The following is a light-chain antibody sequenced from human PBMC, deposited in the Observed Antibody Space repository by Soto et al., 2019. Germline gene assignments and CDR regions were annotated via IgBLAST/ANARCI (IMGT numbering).Light chain of an antibody. CDR2: DVS. Sequence: QSVLTQPASVSGSPGQSITISCTGTSSGVGGFNFVSWYQQHPGKAPQLIIYDVSNRPSGVSNRFSGSKSGNTASLTISGLQAEDEADYYCSSYRSSSTLGVFGTGTKVTVL. V-gene: IGLV2-14*01. CDR3: SSYRSSSTLGV. CDR1: SSGVGGFNF. J-gene: IGLJ1*01.